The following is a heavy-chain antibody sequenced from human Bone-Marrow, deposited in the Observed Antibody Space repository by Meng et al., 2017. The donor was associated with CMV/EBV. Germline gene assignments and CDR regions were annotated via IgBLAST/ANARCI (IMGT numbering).Heavy chain of an antibody. CDR3: ATTTVTIP. CDR2: VSGGGGTT. CDR1: GLTFSGYA. D-gene: IGHD4-17*01. V-gene: IGHV3-23*01. J-gene: IGHJ2*01. Sequence: LRLSCAASGLTFSGYAMSWVRQAPGKGLEWVSTVSGGGGTTYYADSVKGRFTISRDNSQNTLYLQMNSLKAEDTAVYYCATTTVTIPWGRGTLVTVSS.